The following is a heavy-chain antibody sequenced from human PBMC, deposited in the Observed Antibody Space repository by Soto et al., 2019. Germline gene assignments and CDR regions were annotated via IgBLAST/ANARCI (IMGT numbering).Heavy chain of an antibody. D-gene: IGHD2-15*01. CDR2: VTADGGT. CDR3: APHVSCSGGSCQYDAFAI. CDR1: GFTVSSHA. Sequence: EVPVLESGGGLVQPGGSLRLYCEGSGFTVSSHAMTWIRQAPGKGPEWVSTVTADGGTYYADSVKGRFAMSRDTSENTLYLQMNSLGAEDTAAYYCAPHVSCSGGSCQYDAFAIRGQGTMVTVSS. V-gene: IGHV3-23*01. J-gene: IGHJ3*02.